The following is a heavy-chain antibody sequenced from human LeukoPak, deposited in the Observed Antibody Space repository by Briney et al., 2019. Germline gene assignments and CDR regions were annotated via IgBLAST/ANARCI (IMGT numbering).Heavy chain of an antibody. CDR3: ARFILVGRKMYYFDY. D-gene: IGHD2-2*01. Sequence: GESLKISCKGSGYSFTSYWIGWVRQMPGKGLEWMGIIYPGDSDTRYSPSFQGQVTISADKSISTAYLQWSSLKASDTAMYYCARFILVGRKMYYFDYWGQGTLVTVSS. CDR2: IYPGDSDT. J-gene: IGHJ4*02. CDR1: GYSFTSYW. V-gene: IGHV5-51*01.